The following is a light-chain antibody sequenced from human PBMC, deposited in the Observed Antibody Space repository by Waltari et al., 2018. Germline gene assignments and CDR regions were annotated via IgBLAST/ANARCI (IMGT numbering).Light chain of an antibody. V-gene: IGLV2-14*03. CDR2: DVT. Sequence: QSALTQPASVPGSPGQSITLPSAGDRSDVGPFLPCYQQHPAKAPQLIIYDVTDRPLGVSDRFSGSKSDNTASLTISGLQADDEAVYYCSSYTEHSPPVIFGGGTNLIVL. CDR1: RSDVGPFL. J-gene: IGLJ2*01. CDR3: SSYTEHSPPVI.